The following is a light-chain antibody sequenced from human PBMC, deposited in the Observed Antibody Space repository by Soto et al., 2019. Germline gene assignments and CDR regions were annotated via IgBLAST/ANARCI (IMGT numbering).Light chain of an antibody. J-gene: IGKJ1*01. Sequence: AIQLTQSPSSLSASVGDRVTITCRASQGIAKDLGWYQQKPGKAPRLLIFGASFLQSGVPSRFSCSGSGTDVTLTINGLQPEDFATYYCLQNYYSFRTFGQGTKVEIK. CDR1: QGIAKD. V-gene: IGKV1-6*01. CDR3: LQNYYSFRT. CDR2: GAS.